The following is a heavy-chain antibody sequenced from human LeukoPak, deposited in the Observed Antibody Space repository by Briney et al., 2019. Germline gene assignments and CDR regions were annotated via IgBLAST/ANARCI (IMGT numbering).Heavy chain of an antibody. V-gene: IGHV3-48*04. CDR1: GFTFSSYW. D-gene: IGHD7-27*01. Sequence: GGSLRLSCAASGFTFSSYWMHWVRQAPGKGLVWVSYISSSGSTIYYADSVKGRFTISRDNAKNSLYLQMNSLRAEDTAVYYCASQNWGTMDVWGQGTTVTVSS. J-gene: IGHJ6*02. CDR2: ISSSGSTI. CDR3: ASQNWGTMDV.